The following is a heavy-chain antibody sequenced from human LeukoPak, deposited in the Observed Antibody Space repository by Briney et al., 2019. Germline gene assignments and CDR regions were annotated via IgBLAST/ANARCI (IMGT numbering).Heavy chain of an antibody. CDR3: ARDDTNYGDFRFSY. CDR2: ISTSSSYI. J-gene: IGHJ4*02. D-gene: IGHD4-17*01. CDR1: GFTFSSYS. Sequence: GGSLRLSCAASGFTFSSYSMNWVRQAPGKGLEWVSYISTSSSYIYYADSLKGRFTISRDNAKKSLFLQMNSLRADDTAVYYCARDDTNYGDFRFSYWGQGTLVTVSS. V-gene: IGHV3-21*05.